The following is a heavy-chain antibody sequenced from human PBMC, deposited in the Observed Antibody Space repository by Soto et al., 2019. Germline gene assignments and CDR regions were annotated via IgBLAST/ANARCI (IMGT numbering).Heavy chain of an antibody. Sequence: QVQLQESGPGLVKPSQTLSLTCTVSGGSISSGDYYWGWLRQPPGKGLEWIGYIYYSGSTYYNPSLKSRVPISEDTSKKQSAPKLSSVTAADTAVYYSARNGGHSYGYEEYYFDYWGQGTLVTVSS. V-gene: IGHV4-30-4*01. CDR3: ARNGGHSYGYEEYYFDY. D-gene: IGHD5-18*01. CDR2: IYYSGST. J-gene: IGHJ4*02. CDR1: GGSISSGDYY.